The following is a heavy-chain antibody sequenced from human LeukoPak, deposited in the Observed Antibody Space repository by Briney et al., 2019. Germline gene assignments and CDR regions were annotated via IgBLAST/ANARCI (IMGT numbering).Heavy chain of an antibody. V-gene: IGHV1-3*01. Sequence: GASVKVSCKASGYTFTSYAMHWVRQAPGQRLEWMGWINAGNGNTKYSQKFQGRVTITRDTSASTAYMELSSLRSEDTAVYYCASKGYYGSGSYRGYFQHWGQGTLVTVSS. J-gene: IGHJ1*01. CDR3: ASKGYYGSGSYRGYFQH. CDR2: INAGNGNT. D-gene: IGHD3-10*01. CDR1: GYTFTSYA.